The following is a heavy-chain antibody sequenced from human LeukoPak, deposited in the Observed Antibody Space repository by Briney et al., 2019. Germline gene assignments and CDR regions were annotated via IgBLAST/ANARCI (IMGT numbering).Heavy chain of an antibody. Sequence: GGSLRLSCAASGFTFDDYAMHWVRQAPGKGLEWVSGISWSSGSIGYADSVKGRFTISRDNAKNSLYLQMNSLRAEDTALYYCAKGIYSSSWFWGYFDYWGQGTLVTVSS. D-gene: IGHD6-13*01. CDR3: AKGIYSSSWFWGYFDY. CDR2: ISWSSGSI. CDR1: GFTFDDYA. J-gene: IGHJ4*02. V-gene: IGHV3-9*01.